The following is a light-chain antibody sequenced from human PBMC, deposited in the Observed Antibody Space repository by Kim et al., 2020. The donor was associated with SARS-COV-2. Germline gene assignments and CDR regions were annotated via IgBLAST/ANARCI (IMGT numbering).Light chain of an antibody. V-gene: IGKV3-11*01. CDR2: DAS. CDR1: QSVSSY. J-gene: IGKJ3*01. CDR3: QQRSNWPPNFT. Sequence: EIVLTQSPAILSLSPGERATLSCRASQSVSSYLAWYQQKPGQAPRLLIYDASNRATGIPARFSGSGSGTDFTLTISSLEPEDFAVYYCQQRSNWPPNFTFGPGTKVDIK.